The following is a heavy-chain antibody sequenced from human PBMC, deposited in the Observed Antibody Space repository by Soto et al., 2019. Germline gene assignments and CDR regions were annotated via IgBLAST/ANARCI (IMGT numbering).Heavy chain of an antibody. V-gene: IGHV2-5*02. Sequence: SGPTLVNPTQTLTLTCTFSGFSLSTSGVGVGWIRQPPGKALEWLALIYWDDDKRYSPSLKSRLTITKDTSKNQVVLTMTNMDPVDTAVYYCARILIIGTTRGSYFDYWGQGTLVTVSS. CDR2: IYWDDDK. J-gene: IGHJ4*02. CDR1: GFSLSTSGVG. CDR3: ARILIIGTTRGSYFDY. D-gene: IGHD1-20*01.